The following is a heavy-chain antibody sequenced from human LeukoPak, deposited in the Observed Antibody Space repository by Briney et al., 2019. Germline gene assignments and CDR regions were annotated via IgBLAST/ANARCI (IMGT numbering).Heavy chain of an antibody. V-gene: IGHV3-30*03. CDR3: AAPNFWSGYYALGY. D-gene: IGHD3-3*01. J-gene: IGHJ4*02. Sequence: QPGGSLRLSCAASGFTFSSYGMHWVRQAPGKGLEWVAVISYDGSNKYYADSVKGRFTISRDNSKNTLYLQMNSLRAEDTAVYYCAAPNFWSGYYALGYWGQGTLVTVSS. CDR2: ISYDGSNK. CDR1: GFTFSSYG.